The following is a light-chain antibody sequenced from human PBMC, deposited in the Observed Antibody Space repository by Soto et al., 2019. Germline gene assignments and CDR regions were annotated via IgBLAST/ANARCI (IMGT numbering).Light chain of an antibody. Sequence: ALTEAASVSGSPGQSITISCTATSSDVGSFNYVSWYQHHPGKAPKRMIYEVTSRPSGVYNRFSGSKSGNTASLNIPAIQAEAQPDYYGVSYAIRTSRAGLGSGTDAT. CDR2: EVT. CDR3: VSYAIRTSRAG. V-gene: IGLV2-14*01. CDR1: SSDVGSFNY. J-gene: IGLJ1*01.